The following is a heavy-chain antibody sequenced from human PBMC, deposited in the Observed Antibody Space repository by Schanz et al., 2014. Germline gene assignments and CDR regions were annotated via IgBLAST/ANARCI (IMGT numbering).Heavy chain of an antibody. V-gene: IGHV1-2*02. D-gene: IGHD5-12*01. CDR2: INPNSGDT. CDR3: ARARYTGYDCSGY. J-gene: IGHJ4*02. Sequence: QVQLVQSGAEVKKPGASVKVSCKASGYTFISYFIHWVRQAPGQGLEWMGWINPNSGDTHSAQKFQGRVTLTSDTSISTAFMELSGLTSDDTATYFCARARYTGYDCSGYWGQGTLLIVSS. CDR1: GYTFISYF.